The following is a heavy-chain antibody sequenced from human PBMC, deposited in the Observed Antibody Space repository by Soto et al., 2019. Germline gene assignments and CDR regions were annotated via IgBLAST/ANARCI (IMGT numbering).Heavy chain of an antibody. Sequence: GGSLRLSCAASGFTFSSYAMHWVRQAPGKGLEWVAVISYDGSNKYYADSVKGRFTISRDNSKNTLYLQMNSLRAEDTAVYYCARDLYDSSGYYYVSRAFDIWGQGTMVTVSS. CDR1: GFTFSSYA. V-gene: IGHV3-30-3*01. D-gene: IGHD3-22*01. CDR2: ISYDGSNK. CDR3: ARDLYDSSGYYYVSRAFDI. J-gene: IGHJ3*02.